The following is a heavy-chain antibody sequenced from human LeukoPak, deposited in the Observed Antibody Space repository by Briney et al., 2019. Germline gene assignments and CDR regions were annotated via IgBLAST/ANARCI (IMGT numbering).Heavy chain of an antibody. J-gene: IGHJ3*02. V-gene: IGHV4-59*01. D-gene: IGHD4-23*01. CDR1: GGSISSYY. CDR3: VRVYGGNSQGAFDI. CDR2: IYYSGST. Sequence: SETLPLTCTVSGGSISSYYWSWIRQPPGKGLEWIGYIYYSGSTNYNPSLKSRVTISVDTSKNQFSLKLSSVTAADTAVYYCVRVYGGNSQGAFDIWGQGTMVTVSS.